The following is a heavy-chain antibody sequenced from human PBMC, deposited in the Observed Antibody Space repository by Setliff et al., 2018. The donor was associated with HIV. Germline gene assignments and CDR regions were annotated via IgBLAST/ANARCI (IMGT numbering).Heavy chain of an antibody. CDR3: ARGSGFKAYYYYMDV. D-gene: IGHD3-10*01. CDR2: ISYGSTYI. J-gene: IGHJ6*03. CDR1: GFTFSSYC. Sequence: GGSLRLSCVASGFTFSSYCMDWFRQAPGKGLEWVSSISYGSTYIYQSDSVRGRFTISRDNAKNSLHLQMDSLRAEDTAVYYCARGSGFKAYYYYMDVWGKGTTVTVSS. V-gene: IGHV3-21*04.